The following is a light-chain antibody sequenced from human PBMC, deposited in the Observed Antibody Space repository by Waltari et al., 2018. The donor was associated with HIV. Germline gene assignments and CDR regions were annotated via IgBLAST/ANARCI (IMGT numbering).Light chain of an antibody. V-gene: IGLV2-14*03. CDR2: DVS. CDR3: SSYTSSSTAV. J-gene: IGLJ7*01. CDR1: SSDVGGYNY. Sequence: QSALTQPASVSGSPGQSIPISCTGTSSDVGGYNYVSWYQQHPGKAPKRMIYDVSNRPSGVSNRFSGSKSGNTASLTISGLQAEDEADYYCSSYTSSSTAVFGGGTQLTVL.